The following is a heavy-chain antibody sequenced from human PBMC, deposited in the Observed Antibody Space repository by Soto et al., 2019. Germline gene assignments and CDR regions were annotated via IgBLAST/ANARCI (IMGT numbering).Heavy chain of an antibody. J-gene: IGHJ4*02. D-gene: IGHD1-26*01. CDR1: GYNFASHW. CDR2: ILPGDSYT. V-gene: IGHV5-51*01. CDR3: ATTAGTGSYRDLYFDN. Sequence: PGESLKISCKGSGYNFASHWIGWVRQMPGKGLEWMGIILPGDSYTTYSPSFQGQVTVSADQSISTVYLQWSSLKASDTAMYYCATTAGTGSYRDLYFDNWGQGTPVTVSA.